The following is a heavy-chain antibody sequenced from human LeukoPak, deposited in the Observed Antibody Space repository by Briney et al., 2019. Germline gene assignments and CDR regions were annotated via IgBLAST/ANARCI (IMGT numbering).Heavy chain of an antibody. CDR3: GRGVNWIDP. Sequence: SETLSLTCTVSGGSISSYYWSWIRQPPGKGLEWIGYISYSGITNYNPSLKSRVSISIDTSKNQFSLMLTSVTAADTAVYYCGRGVNWIDPWGQGTLVTVSS. V-gene: IGHV4-59*01. CDR2: ISYSGIT. CDR1: GGSISSYY. J-gene: IGHJ5*02. D-gene: IGHD3-16*01.